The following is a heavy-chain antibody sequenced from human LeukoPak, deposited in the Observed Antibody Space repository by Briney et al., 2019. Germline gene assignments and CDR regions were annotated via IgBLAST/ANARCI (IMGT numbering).Heavy chain of an antibody. D-gene: IGHD3-9*01. J-gene: IGHJ4*02. Sequence: GESLKISCKGSGYSFTNYWIGWVRQMPGKGLEWMGIIYPGDSDTRYSPSFQGQVTISADKSISTAYLQWSSLKASDTAMYYCARALHYDILTGYFDYWGQGTLVTVSS. V-gene: IGHV5-51*01. CDR2: IYPGDSDT. CDR1: GYSFTNYW. CDR3: ARALHYDILTGYFDY.